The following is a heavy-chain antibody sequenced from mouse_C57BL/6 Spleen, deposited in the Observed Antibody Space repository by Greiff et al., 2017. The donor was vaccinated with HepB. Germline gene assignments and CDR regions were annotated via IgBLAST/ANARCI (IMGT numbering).Heavy chain of an antibody. CDR3: ARRATVGAFYFDY. CDR1: GYTFTSYW. CDR2: IDPSDSYT. Sequence: QVQLQQPGAELVKPGASVKLSCKASGYTFTSYWMQWVKQRPGQGLEWIGEIDPSDSYTNYNQKFKGKATLTVDTSSSTAYMQLSSLTSEDSAVYYCARRATVGAFYFDYWGQGTTLTVSS. D-gene: IGHD1-1*01. V-gene: IGHV1-50*01. J-gene: IGHJ2*01.